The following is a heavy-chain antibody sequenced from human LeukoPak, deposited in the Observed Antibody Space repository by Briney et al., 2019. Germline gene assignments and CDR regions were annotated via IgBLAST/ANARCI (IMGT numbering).Heavy chain of an antibody. Sequence: ASVKVSCKASGYTFIDHYIYWVRQAPGQGREWMGWINPKTAATKYSQNLQGRATMTRDTSISTAFMDLSRLRSDDTAVYYCATLCGDGCYSGLEIWGQGTLVTVSS. D-gene: IGHD2-21*02. V-gene: IGHV1-2*02. J-gene: IGHJ3*02. CDR2: INPKTAAT. CDR3: ATLCGDGCYSGLEI. CDR1: GYTFIDHY.